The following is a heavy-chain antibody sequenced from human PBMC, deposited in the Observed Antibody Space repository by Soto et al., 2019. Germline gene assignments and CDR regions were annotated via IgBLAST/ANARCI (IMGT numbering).Heavy chain of an antibody. Sequence: QVQLVQSGAEVKKPGASVKVSCKASGYTFTSYGISWVRQAPGQGLEWMGWISAYNGNTKYAQKLQGRVTMTTDTATSTANMELRSLRSDDTAVYYCARDLGGSYYAPVDYWGQGTLVTVSS. CDR1: GYTFTSYG. V-gene: IGHV1-18*01. J-gene: IGHJ4*02. CDR2: ISAYNGNT. D-gene: IGHD1-26*01. CDR3: ARDLGGSYYAPVDY.